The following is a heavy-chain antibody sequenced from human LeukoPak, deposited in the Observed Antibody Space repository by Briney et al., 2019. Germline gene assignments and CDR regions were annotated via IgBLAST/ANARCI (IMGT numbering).Heavy chain of an antibody. D-gene: IGHD4-17*01. CDR2: IYYSGST. J-gene: IGHJ4*02. CDR3: ARDLGVYGDYPYYFDY. V-gene: IGHV4-59*01. Sequence: PSETLSLTCTVPGGSISSYYWSWIRQPPGKGLEWIGYIYYSGSTNYNPSLKSRVTISVDTSKNQFSLKLSSVTAEDTAVYYCARDLGVYGDYPYYFDYWGQGTLVTVSS. CDR1: GGSISSYY.